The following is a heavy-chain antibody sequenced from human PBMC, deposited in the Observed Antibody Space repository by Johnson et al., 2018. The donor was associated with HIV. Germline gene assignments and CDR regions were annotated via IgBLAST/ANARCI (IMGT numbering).Heavy chain of an antibody. CDR2: LYSGGDI. CDR1: GFTVSSNY. Sequence: VQLVESGGGLIQPGGSLRLSCADSGFTVSSNYMSWVRQAPGKGLEWVAVLYSGGDIYYADAVKGRFIIPRDNSKSTLYLQLNSLRAEHTAVYYCAGARWYLGGGSCCAFDIWGQGTMVTVSS. D-gene: IGHD2-15*01. CDR3: AGARWYLGGGSCCAFDI. V-gene: IGHV3-66*01. J-gene: IGHJ3*02.